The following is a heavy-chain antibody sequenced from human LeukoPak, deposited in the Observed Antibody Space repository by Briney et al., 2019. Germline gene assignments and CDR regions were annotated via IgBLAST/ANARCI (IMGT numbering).Heavy chain of an antibody. CDR3: ARVAQQLVQSDAFDI. J-gene: IGHJ3*02. D-gene: IGHD6-13*01. CDR2: ISSSSSYI. Sequence: PGRSLRLSCAASGFTFDDYAMNWVRQAPGKGLEWVSSISSSSSYIYYADSVKGRFTISRDNAKNSLYLQMNSLRAEDTAVYYCARVAQQLVQSDAFDIWGQGTMVTVSS. CDR1: GFTFDDYA. V-gene: IGHV3-21*01.